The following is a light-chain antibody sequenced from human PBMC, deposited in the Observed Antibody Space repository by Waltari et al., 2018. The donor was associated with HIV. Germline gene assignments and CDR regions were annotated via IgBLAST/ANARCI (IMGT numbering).Light chain of an antibody. CDR1: QSVGTN. CDR2: GAS. J-gene: IGKJ2*01. CDR3: QQYHDWPPYT. V-gene: IGKV3-15*01. Sequence: EIVMTQHPATLSVSQGERASLSCRASQSVGTNLARYQQKPGQAPRLVISGASTRASGIPARFSGSGSGTDFTLTIASLQSEDFALYYCQQYHDWPPYTFGQGTKLEI.